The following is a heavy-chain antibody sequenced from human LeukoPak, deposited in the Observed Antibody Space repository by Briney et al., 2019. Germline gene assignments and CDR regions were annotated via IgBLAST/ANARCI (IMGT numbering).Heavy chain of an antibody. CDR1: GGSFSGYY. CDR2: INHSGST. CDR3: ARGQHYDSSGYNFDY. D-gene: IGHD3-22*01. J-gene: IGHJ4*02. Sequence: TSETLSLTCAVYGGSFSGYYWSWIRQPPGKGLEWIGEINHSGSTNYNPSLKSRVTISVDTSKNQFSLKLSSVTAADTAVYYCARGQHYDSSGYNFDYWGQGTLVTVSS. V-gene: IGHV4-34*01.